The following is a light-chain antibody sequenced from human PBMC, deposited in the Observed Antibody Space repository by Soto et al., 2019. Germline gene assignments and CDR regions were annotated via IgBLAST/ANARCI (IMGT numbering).Light chain of an antibody. CDR3: QPSYTTPLT. J-gene: IGKJ4*01. Sequence: DIQMTQSPSSLSASVGDRVTITCRARQSISSYLNWYQQKPGKAPNLLIYAASTLQSGVPSRFSGSDSGTDFTLAIRSLQPEDFATYYCQPSYTTPLTFGGGTKVEIK. CDR2: AAS. V-gene: IGKV1-39*01. CDR1: QSISSY.